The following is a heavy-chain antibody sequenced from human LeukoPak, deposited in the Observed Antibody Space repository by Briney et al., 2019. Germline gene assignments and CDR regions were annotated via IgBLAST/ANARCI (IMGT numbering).Heavy chain of an antibody. CDR1: GFTFDNHA. J-gene: IGHJ4*02. CDR2: ISANGADK. Sequence: PGGSLRLSCAASGFTFDNHAMSWVRQAPERGLEWVSVISANGADKYYADSVQGRFTISRDNSKNTLYLQMNSLRAEDTAVYYCAGGSVGLRFIYYWGQGTLVTVSS. V-gene: IGHV3-23*01. D-gene: IGHD3-3*01. CDR3: AGGSVGLRFIYY.